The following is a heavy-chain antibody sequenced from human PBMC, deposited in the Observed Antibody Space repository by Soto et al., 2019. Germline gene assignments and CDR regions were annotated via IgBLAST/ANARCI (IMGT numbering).Heavy chain of an antibody. CDR1: GFSISSGFY. CDR2: IYRSGST. CDR3: ARAFYGDSAAYYSGMDV. V-gene: IGHV4-38-2*01. D-gene: IGHD4-17*01. J-gene: IGHJ6*02. Sequence: SETLSLTCAVSGFSISSGFYWGWIRQPPGKGLEWIGNIYRSGSTYCNPSPKSRVTISVDTSKNQFSLKLSSVTAADTAVYYCARAFYGDSAAYYSGMDVWGQGTTVTISS.